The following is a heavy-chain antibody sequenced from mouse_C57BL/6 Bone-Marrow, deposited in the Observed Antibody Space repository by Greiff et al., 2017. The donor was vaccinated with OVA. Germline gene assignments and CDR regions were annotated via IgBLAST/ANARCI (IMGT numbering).Heavy chain of an antibody. Sequence: VQLQQSGAELMKPGASVKLSCKATGYTFTGYWIEWVKQRPGPGLEWIGEILPGSGSTNYNEKFKGKATFTAATSSNSAYMQLSSLTTEDSAIDYCARSPITTVVAKGDYWGQGTTLTVSS. CDR3: ARSPITTVVAKGDY. J-gene: IGHJ2*01. CDR2: ILPGSGST. D-gene: IGHD1-1*01. CDR1: GYTFTGYW. V-gene: IGHV1-9*01.